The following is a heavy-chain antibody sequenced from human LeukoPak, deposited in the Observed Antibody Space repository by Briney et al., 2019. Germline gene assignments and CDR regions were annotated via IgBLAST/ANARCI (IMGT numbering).Heavy chain of an antibody. CDR3: ASTCSSTSCHNWFDP. CDR1: GGTFSSYA. J-gene: IGHJ5*02. V-gene: IGHV1-69*04. Sequence: GSSVKVSCKASGGTFSSYAISWVRQAPGQGLEWMGRIIPILGIANYAQKFQGRVTVTADKSTSTAYMELSSLRSEDTAVYYCASTCSSTSCHNWFDPWGQGTLVTVSS. D-gene: IGHD2-2*01. CDR2: IIPILGIA.